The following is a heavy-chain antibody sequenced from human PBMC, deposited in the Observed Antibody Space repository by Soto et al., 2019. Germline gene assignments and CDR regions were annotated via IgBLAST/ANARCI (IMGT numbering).Heavy chain of an antibody. V-gene: IGHV3-13*05. CDR1: GFSFRDYD. CDR3: ARAYLGRLPRRADYYYAMDV. Sequence: GGSLRLSCAASGFSFRDYDMHWVRQRKGKGLEWVSALGAARDPYYVGSVKGRFSVSRDNAQNSLFLQLNNLKVDDTAVYFCARAYLGRLPRRADYYYAMDVWGRGTTVTVSS. D-gene: IGHD1-26*01. J-gene: IGHJ6*02. CDR2: LGAARDP.